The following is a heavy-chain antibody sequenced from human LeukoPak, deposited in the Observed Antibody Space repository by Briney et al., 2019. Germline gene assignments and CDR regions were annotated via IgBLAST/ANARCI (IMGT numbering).Heavy chain of an antibody. D-gene: IGHD6-6*01. V-gene: IGHV4-34*01. Sequence: PSETLPLTCAVYGGSFSGYYWSWIRQPPGKGLEWIGEINHSGSTNYNPSLKSRVTISVDTSKNQFSLKLSSVTAADTAVYYCARRGAARSRDWYFDLWGRGTLVTVSS. CDR3: ARRGAARSRDWYFDL. CDR1: GGSFSGYY. J-gene: IGHJ2*01. CDR2: INHSGST.